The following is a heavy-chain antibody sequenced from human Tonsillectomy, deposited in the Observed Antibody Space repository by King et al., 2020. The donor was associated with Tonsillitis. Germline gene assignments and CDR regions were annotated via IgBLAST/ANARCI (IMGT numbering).Heavy chain of an antibody. J-gene: IGHJ4*02. V-gene: IGHV4-38-2*02. D-gene: IGHD4-17*01. Sequence: QLQESGPGLVKPSETLSLTCTVSGYSISSGYYWGWIRQPPGKGLEWIGSIYRSGSTYYNPSLKSRVTISVDTSKNQFSLKLSSVTAADTAVYYCGGERDYGDYKFGYWGQGTLVTVSS. CDR3: GGERDYGDYKFGY. CDR1: GYSISSGYY. CDR2: IYRSGST.